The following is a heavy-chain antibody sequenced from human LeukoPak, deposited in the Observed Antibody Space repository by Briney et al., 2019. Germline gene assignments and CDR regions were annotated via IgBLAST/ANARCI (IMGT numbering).Heavy chain of an antibody. V-gene: IGHV1-8*01. J-gene: IGHJ4*02. CDR2: MNPNSGNT. CDR3: ARGDYYDSSGYRFNDY. D-gene: IGHD3-22*01. Sequence: ASVKVSCKASGYTLTSYDINWVRQATGQGLEWMGWMNPNSGNTGYAQKFQGRVSMTRDTSISTVYMELSSLRSEDTAMYYCARGDYYDSSGYRFNDYWGQGTLVTVSS. CDR1: GYTLTSYD.